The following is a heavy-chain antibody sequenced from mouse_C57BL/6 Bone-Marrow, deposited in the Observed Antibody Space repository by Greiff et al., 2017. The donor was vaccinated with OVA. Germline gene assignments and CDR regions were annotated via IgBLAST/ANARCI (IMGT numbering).Heavy chain of an antibody. CDR1: GYTFTDYY. CDR3: ARSRYYGSSYLYAMDY. Sequence: EVQLQQSGPVLVKPGASVKMSCKASGYTFTDYYMNWVKQSHGKSLEWIGVINPYNGGTSYNQKFKGKATLTVDKSSSTAYMELNSLTSEDSTVYYGARSRYYGSSYLYAMDYWGQGTSVTVSS. D-gene: IGHD1-1*01. V-gene: IGHV1-19*01. J-gene: IGHJ4*01. CDR2: INPYNGGT.